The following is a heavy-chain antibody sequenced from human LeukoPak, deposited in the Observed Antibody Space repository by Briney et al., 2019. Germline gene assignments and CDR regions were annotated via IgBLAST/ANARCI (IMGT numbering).Heavy chain of an antibody. V-gene: IGHV1-69*05. D-gene: IGHD7-27*01. J-gene: IGHJ4*02. CDR3: AREAGDGGLCY. Sequence: GASVKVSCKASGGTFSSYAISWVRQAPGQGLEWMGGIIPIFGTANYAQKFQGRVTITTHESTSTAYMELSSLRSEDTAVYYCAREAGDGGLCYWGQGTLVTVSS. CDR1: GGTFSSYA. CDR2: IIPIFGTA.